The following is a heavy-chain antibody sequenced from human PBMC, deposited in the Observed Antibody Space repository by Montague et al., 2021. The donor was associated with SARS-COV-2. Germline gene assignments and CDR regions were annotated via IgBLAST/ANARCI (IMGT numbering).Heavy chain of an antibody. Sequence: SRRLSFAASGFTFSSYAMSWVRQAPGKGLEWVAVISYDGSNKYYADSVKGRFTISRDNSKNTLYLQMNSLRAEDTAVYYCARDDDSSSWRYYFDYWGQGTLVTVSS. CDR2: ISYDGSNK. V-gene: IGHV3-30*04. D-gene: IGHD6-13*01. CDR1: GFTFSSYA. J-gene: IGHJ4*02. CDR3: ARDDDSSSWRYYFDY.